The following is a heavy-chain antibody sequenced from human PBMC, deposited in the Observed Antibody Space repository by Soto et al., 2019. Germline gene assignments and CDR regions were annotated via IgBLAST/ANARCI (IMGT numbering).Heavy chain of an antibody. Sequence: QVHLVESGGGLVKPGGSLRLSCAASGLTFTDYYMTWIRQAPGKGLEWVSYISPRGGSVYDADSVKGRFTISRDNAENSLYLQMDSLRAEDTAVYYCATGGAITAPGPRDAFDIWGQGTMVTVAS. CDR2: ISPRGGSV. V-gene: IGHV3-11*01. J-gene: IGHJ3*02. CDR1: GLTFTDYY. D-gene: IGHD6-13*01. CDR3: ATGGAITAPGPRDAFDI.